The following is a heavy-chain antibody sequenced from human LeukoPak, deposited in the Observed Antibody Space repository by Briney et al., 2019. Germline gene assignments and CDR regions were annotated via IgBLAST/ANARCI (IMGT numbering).Heavy chain of an antibody. CDR1: GFTFSSYS. J-gene: IGHJ3*02. D-gene: IGHD6-13*01. Sequence: GGSLRLSCAASGFTFSSYSMNWVRQAPGKGLEWVSSISSSSSYIYYADSVKGRFTISRDNAKNSLYLQMNSLRAEDTAVYYCVRDGIAAANDAFDIWGQGTMVTVSS. V-gene: IGHV3-21*01. CDR2: ISSSSSYI. CDR3: VRDGIAAANDAFDI.